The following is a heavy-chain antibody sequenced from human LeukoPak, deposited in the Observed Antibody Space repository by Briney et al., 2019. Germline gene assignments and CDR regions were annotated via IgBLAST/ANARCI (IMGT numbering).Heavy chain of an antibody. CDR3: ARVGWDCSGGSCKYDY. J-gene: IGHJ4*02. D-gene: IGHD2-15*01. CDR2: ISAYNGNT. CDR1: GYTFTSYG. V-gene: IGHV1-18*01. Sequence: ASVKVSCKASGYTFTSYGISWVRQAPGQGLERMGWISAYNGNTNYAQKLQGRVTMTTDTSTSTAYMELRSLRSDDTAVYYCARVGWDCSGGSCKYDYWGQGTLVTVSS.